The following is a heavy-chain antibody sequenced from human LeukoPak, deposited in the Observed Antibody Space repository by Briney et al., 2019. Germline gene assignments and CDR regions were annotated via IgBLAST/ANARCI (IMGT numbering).Heavy chain of an antibody. CDR1: GGSISSGSYY. CDR3: ARDPLRGYSSSWYFDY. V-gene: IGHV4-61*02. Sequence: PSQTLSLTCTVSGGSISSGSYYWSWIRQPAGKGLEWIGRIYTSGSTNYNPSLKSRVTISVDTSKNQFSLKLSSVTAADMAVYYCARDPLRGYSSSWYFDYWGQGTLVTVSS. CDR2: IYTSGST. J-gene: IGHJ4*02. D-gene: IGHD6-13*01.